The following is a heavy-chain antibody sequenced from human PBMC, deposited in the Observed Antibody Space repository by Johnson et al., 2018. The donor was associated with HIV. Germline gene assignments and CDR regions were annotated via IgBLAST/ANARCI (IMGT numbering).Heavy chain of an antibody. CDR3: STDRYSGYVGI. D-gene: IGHD5-12*01. Sequence: VQLVESGGGLVQPGGSLRLSCATSGFTFSDYYMTWIRQAPGKGLEWVGRIKSKTDGGTTDYVAPVKGRFTISRDDSKNTIYLQMNSLKTEDTAVYYCSTDRYSGYVGIWGQGTMVTVSS. CDR1: GFTFSDYY. J-gene: IGHJ3*02. CDR2: IKSKTDGGTT. V-gene: IGHV3-15*01.